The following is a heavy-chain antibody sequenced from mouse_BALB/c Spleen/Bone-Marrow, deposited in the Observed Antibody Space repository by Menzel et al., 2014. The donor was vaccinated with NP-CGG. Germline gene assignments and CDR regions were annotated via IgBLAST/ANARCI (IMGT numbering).Heavy chain of an antibody. CDR3: ARGYRYTWFAY. V-gene: IGHV14-3*02. J-gene: IGHJ3*01. CDR1: GFNIKDTY. CDR2: IDPANGNS. Sequence: EVQLQQSGAELVKPGASVKLSCTGSGFNIKDTYMHWVKQRPEQGLEWIGRIDPANGNSKYDPKFQGKATITADTSSNTAYLQLSSLTSEDTAVYYCARGYRYTWFAYWGQGTLVTVSA. D-gene: IGHD2-14*01.